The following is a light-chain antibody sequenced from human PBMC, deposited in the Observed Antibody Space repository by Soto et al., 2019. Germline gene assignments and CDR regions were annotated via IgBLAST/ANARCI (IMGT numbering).Light chain of an antibody. Sequence: IVLTQSPVTLSLSPGERATLSVRAIQRVSSSYLAWYQQKPGQAPRLLIYGASSRATGIPDRFSGSGSGTDFTLTISSLEPEDFAVYYCQQYGRSLLTFGQGTRLEIK. CDR3: QQYGRSLLT. CDR2: GAS. CDR1: QRVSSSY. V-gene: IGKV3-20*01. J-gene: IGKJ5*01.